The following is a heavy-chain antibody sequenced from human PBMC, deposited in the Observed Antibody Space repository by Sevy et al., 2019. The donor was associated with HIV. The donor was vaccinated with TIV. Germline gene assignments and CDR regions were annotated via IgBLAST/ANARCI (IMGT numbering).Heavy chain of an antibody. CDR3: ARGTPAFCTGGVCINWFDP. V-gene: IGHV3-30*02. D-gene: IGHD2-8*02. Sequence: GGSLRLSCAASRFSFNGYGVHWVRQAPGKGLEWVAFIRYDGSNKYYADSVKGRFTISRDDSKNTLYLQMNSLRAEDTALYYCARGTPAFCTGGVCINWFDPWGQGTLVTVSS. CDR1: RFSFNGYG. CDR2: IRYDGSNK. J-gene: IGHJ5*02.